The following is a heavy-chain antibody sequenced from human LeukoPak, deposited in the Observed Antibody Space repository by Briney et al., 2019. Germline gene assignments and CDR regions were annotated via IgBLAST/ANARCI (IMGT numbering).Heavy chain of an antibody. Sequence: GGSLRLSCAASGFTFSSYGMRWVRQAPGKGLEWVAFIRYDGSNKYYADSVKGRFTISRDNAKNSLYLQMNSLRAEDTAVYYCARVGDFWSGYPFDYWGQGTLVTVSS. V-gene: IGHV3-30*02. J-gene: IGHJ4*02. CDR3: ARVGDFWSGYPFDY. CDR2: IRYDGSNK. D-gene: IGHD3-3*01. CDR1: GFTFSSYG.